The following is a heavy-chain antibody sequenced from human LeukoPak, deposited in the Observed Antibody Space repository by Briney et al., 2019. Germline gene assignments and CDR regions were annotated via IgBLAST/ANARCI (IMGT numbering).Heavy chain of an antibody. V-gene: IGHV4-34*01. CDR1: GGSFSGYY. CDR3: ARRRGYCSSTSCYLPSYFDY. Sequence: SETLSLTCAVYGGSFSGYYWSWIRQPTGKGLEWIGEINHSGSTNYNPSLKSRVTISVDTSKNQFSLKLSSVTAADTAVYYCARRRGYCSSTSCYLPSYFDYWGQGTLVTVSS. CDR2: INHSGST. D-gene: IGHD2-2*01. J-gene: IGHJ4*02.